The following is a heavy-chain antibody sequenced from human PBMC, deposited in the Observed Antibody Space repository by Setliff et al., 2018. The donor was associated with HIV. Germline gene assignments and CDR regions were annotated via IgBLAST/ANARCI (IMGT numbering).Heavy chain of an antibody. J-gene: IGHJ6*03. Sequence: SETLSLTCTVYGGSFSGYCWSWIRQPPGKGLEWIGEIQHSGRINYNPSLRSRVTTSVDTSKNQFSLRLRSVTAADTAVYYCARVSCSSWYSIPRYXYYSXXVWGNGTXXXVSS. D-gene: IGHD6-13*01. CDR3: ARVSCSSWYSIPRYXYYSXXV. CDR1: GGSFSGYC. CDR2: IQHSGRI. V-gene: IGHV4-34*01.